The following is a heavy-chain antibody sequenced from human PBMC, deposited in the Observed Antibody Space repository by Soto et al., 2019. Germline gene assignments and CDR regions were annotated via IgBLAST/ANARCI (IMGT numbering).Heavy chain of an antibody. J-gene: IGHJ4*02. D-gene: IGHD3-22*01. V-gene: IGHV4-4*02. CDR1: GGSVSSSNW. CDR3: ATRATYSYDSSGFY. Sequence: QVHLQESGPGLVKPSGTLSLTCAVSGGSVSSSNWWTWVRQPPGKGLEWVGEIYHSGSTNYNPSLKSRVTISKDNSKNQFPLKLSSVTAADTAVYYCATRATYSYDSSGFYWGQGTLVTVSS. CDR2: IYHSGST.